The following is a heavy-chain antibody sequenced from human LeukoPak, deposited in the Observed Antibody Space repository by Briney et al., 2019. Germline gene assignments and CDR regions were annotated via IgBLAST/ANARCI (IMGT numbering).Heavy chain of an antibody. Sequence: SETLSLTCTVSGGSISSHYWSWIRQPPGKGLEWIGYIYYSGTTNYNPSLKSRVAISVDTSKSQFSLKLRSVTAADTAVYYCARAKYNWNDDYYYDYMDVWGKGTTVNVSS. CDR3: ARAKYNWNDDYYYDYMDV. J-gene: IGHJ6*03. D-gene: IGHD1-1*01. V-gene: IGHV4-59*08. CDR2: IYYSGTT. CDR1: GGSISSHY.